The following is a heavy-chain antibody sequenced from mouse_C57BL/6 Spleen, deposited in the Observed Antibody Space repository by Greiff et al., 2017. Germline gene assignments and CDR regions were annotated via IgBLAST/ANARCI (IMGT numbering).Heavy chain of an antibody. Sequence: EVKLMESEGGLVQPGSSMKLSCTASGFTFSDYYMAWVRQVPEKGLEWVANINYDGSSTYYLDSLKSRFIISRDNAKNILYLQMSSLKSEDTATYYCARDRYEGYFDYWGQGTTLTVSS. CDR3: ARDRYEGYFDY. D-gene: IGHD2-12*01. CDR2: INYDGSST. V-gene: IGHV5-16*01. CDR1: GFTFSDYY. J-gene: IGHJ2*01.